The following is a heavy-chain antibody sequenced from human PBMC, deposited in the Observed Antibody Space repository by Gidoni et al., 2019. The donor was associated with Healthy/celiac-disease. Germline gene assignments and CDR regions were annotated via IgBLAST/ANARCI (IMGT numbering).Heavy chain of an antibody. J-gene: IGHJ4*02. CDR2: LSGSGGST. CDR3: AKVCDSYLDY. D-gene: IGHD2-21*02. Sequence: EVQLLESGGGLVQHGGSLRPYCAASGFTFSSYAMSWVRQAPGKELEWVSALSGSGGSTYYAASVKGRVTISRDNSKNTLYLQSNSRRAEDSSVYYCAKVCDSYLDYWGQGTLVTVSS. V-gene: IGHV3-23*01. CDR1: GFTFSSYA.